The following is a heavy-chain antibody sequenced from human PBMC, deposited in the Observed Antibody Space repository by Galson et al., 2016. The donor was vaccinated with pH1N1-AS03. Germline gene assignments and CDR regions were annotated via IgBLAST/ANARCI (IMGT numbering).Heavy chain of an antibody. D-gene: IGHD4/OR15-4a*01. J-gene: IGHJ4*02. CDR1: GFTFSSYA. CDR2: ISGNGFST. Sequence: SLRLSCAASGFTFSSYAMFWVRQAPGKGLEYVSVISGNGFSTYYANSVKDRFTVSRDNSKNTLYLQMGSLRVEDMAVYSCARGPVSYANYWFPPPDYWGQGTLVTVSS. CDR3: ARGPVSYANYWFPPPDY. V-gene: IGHV3-64*01.